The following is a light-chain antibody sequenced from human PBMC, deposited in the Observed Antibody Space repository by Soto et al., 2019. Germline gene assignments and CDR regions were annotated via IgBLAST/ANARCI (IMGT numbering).Light chain of an antibody. CDR1: SSDVGGYNY. V-gene: IGLV2-14*01. Sequence: QSALTQPASVSESPGQSITISCTGTSSDVGGYNYVSWYQQHPGKAPKLMIYEVSNRPSGVSDRFSGSKSGNTASLTISGLQAEDEADYYCSSYTSSSTVIFGGGTKLTVL. CDR2: EVS. CDR3: SSYTSSSTVI. J-gene: IGLJ2*01.